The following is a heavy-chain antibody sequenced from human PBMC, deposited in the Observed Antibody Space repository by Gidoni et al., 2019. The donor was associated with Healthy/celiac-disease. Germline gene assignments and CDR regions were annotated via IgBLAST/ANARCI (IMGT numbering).Heavy chain of an antibody. J-gene: IGHJ5*02. CDR2: IYWDDDK. Sequence: QITLKESGPTLVKPTQTLTLTCTFPGFSPSTSGVGVGWVRQPPGKALEWLALIYWDDDKRYSPSLKSRLTITKDTSKNQVVLTMTNMDPVDTATYYCAHSSYSSSAGWFDPWGQGTLVTVSS. D-gene: IGHD6-6*01. CDR1: GFSPSTSGVG. V-gene: IGHV2-5*02. CDR3: AHSSYSSSAGWFDP.